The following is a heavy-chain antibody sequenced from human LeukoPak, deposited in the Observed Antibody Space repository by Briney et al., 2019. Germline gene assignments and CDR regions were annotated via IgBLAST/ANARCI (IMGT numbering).Heavy chain of an antibody. CDR1: GGTFSSYA. J-gene: IGHJ5*02. CDR3: SRDLASPDIVVVPASNWFDP. D-gene: IGHD2-2*01. Sequence: ASVKVSCKASGGTFSSYAISWVRQAPGQGLEWMGRIIPIFGTANYAQKFQGRVTITTDEPTSTAYMELSSLRSEDTAVYYCSRDLASPDIVVVPASNWFDPWGQGTLVTVSS. V-gene: IGHV1-69*05. CDR2: IIPIFGTA.